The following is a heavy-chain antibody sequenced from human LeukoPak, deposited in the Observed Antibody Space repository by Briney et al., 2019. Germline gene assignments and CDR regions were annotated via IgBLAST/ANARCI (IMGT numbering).Heavy chain of an antibody. D-gene: IGHD2-2*02. CDR3: ARDRGYQLLYHFDY. J-gene: IGHJ4*02. CDR1: GGSISSYY. Sequence: PSETLSLTCTVSGGSISSYYWSWIRQPPGKELDGIGYIYYSGSTNYNPSLKSRVAISVDTSKFHFSLKLSSVTDADTAVYYCARDRGYQLLYHFDYWGQGTLVTVSS. CDR2: IYYSGST. V-gene: IGHV4-59*12.